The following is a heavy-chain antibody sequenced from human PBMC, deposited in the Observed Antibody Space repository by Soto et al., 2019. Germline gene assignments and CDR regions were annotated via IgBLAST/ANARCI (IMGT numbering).Heavy chain of an antibody. V-gene: IGHV5-51*01. D-gene: IGHD3-3*01. CDR1: GYSFTDYW. CDR3: ARHESSTILGVVLTAAMDV. CDR2: IYPPDSDT. Sequence: GESLKISCKASGYSFTDYWIAWVRQAPGRGLEWMGTIYPPDSDTRYSPSFEGQVTISADTSISTAYLEWSSLKAADTAMYYCARHESSTILGVVLTAAMDVWGRGTTVTVSS. J-gene: IGHJ6*02.